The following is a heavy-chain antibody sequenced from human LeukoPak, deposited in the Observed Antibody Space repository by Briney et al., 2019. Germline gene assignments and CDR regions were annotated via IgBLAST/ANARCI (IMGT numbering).Heavy chain of an antibody. Sequence: PGGSLRLSCEVSGFIFSSYWMSWVRQAPGKGLEWVGNINQEGSERNHGDSVNGRFTISRDNAENSLYLQMNSLRAEDTAVYFCARGGVDYYGSGTYYLMYYFDYWGQGALVTVSS. CDR3: ARGGVDYYGSGTYYLMYYFDY. CDR2: INQEGSER. D-gene: IGHD3-10*01. V-gene: IGHV3-7*03. CDR1: GFIFSSYW. J-gene: IGHJ4*02.